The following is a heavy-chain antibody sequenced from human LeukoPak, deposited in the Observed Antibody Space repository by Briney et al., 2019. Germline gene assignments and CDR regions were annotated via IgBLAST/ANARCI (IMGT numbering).Heavy chain of an antibody. V-gene: IGHV4-59*01. Sequence: SETLSLTCTVSGGSISSYYWSWIRQPPGKGLEWIGYIYYSGSTNYNPSLKSRVTISVDTSKNQFSLRLSSATAADTAIYYCARHAAVPGIGSFDYWGQGTLVTVSS. CDR3: ARHAAVPGIGSFDY. CDR2: IYYSGST. D-gene: IGHD6-19*01. J-gene: IGHJ4*02. CDR1: GGSISSYY.